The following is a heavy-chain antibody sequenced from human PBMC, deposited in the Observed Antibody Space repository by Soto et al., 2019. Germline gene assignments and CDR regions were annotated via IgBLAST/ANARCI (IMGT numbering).Heavy chain of an antibody. D-gene: IGHD3-9*01. J-gene: IGHJ4*01. CDR1: GGTFSSYA. CDR2: IIPIFGTA. Sequence: SVKVSCKASGGTFSSYAISWVRQAPGQGLEWMGGIIPIFGTANYAQKFQGRVTITADESTSTAYMEMSSLRSEDTAVYYCARETNYDILTGYYRGGYFDYWGQ. CDR3: ARETNYDILTGYYRGGYFDY. V-gene: IGHV1-69*13.